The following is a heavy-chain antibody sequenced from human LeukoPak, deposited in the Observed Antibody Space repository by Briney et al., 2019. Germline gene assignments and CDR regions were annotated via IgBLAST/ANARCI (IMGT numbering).Heavy chain of an antibody. D-gene: IGHD2-15*01. J-gene: IGHJ4*02. CDR3: ATGGSGGSCYFY. Sequence: GASVKVSCKASGGTFSSYAISWVRQAPGQGLEWMGGIIPIFGTANYAQKFQGRVTMTEDTSTDTAYMELSSLRSEDTAVYYCATGGSGGSCYFYWGQGTLVTVSS. CDR2: IIPIFGTA. CDR1: GGTFSSYA. V-gene: IGHV1-69*06.